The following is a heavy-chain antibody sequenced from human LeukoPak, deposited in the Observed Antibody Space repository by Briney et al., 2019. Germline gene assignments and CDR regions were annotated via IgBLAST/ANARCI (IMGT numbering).Heavy chain of an antibody. CDR1: GFTFSSYA. V-gene: IGHV4-59*01. CDR2: IYYSGST. CDR3: ARGSSSSWQNNWFDP. Sequence: GSLRLSCAASGFTFSSYAMSWVRQAPGKGLEWIGYIYYSGSTYYNPSLKSRVSISVDTSKNQFSLKLSSVTAADTAVYYCARGSSSSWQNNWFDPWGQETLVTVSS. D-gene: IGHD6-13*01. J-gene: IGHJ5*02.